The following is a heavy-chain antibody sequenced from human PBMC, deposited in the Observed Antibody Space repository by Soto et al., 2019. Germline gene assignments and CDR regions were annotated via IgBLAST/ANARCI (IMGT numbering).Heavy chain of an antibody. CDR3: ARHAVTATLTGGIDV. D-gene: IGHD2-21*02. CDR1: GYIFTDYW. J-gene: IGHJ6*02. Sequence: GESLKISCKGSGYIFTDYWISWVRQMPGKGLEWMGRIDPSDSYTTYSPSFQGHVTISADRSISTASLQWSSLKASDTAMYYCARHAVTATLTGGIDVWRQGTTVTVSS. CDR2: IDPSDSYT. V-gene: IGHV5-10-1*01.